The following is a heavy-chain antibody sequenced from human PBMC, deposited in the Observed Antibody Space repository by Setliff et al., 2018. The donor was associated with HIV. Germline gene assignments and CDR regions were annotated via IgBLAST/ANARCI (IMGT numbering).Heavy chain of an antibody. CDR3: VRERAGGLFDY. CDR1: GYIFTNYY. J-gene: IGHJ4*02. CDR2: MKPSSDAT. V-gene: IGHV1-46*01. Sequence: ASVKVSCKASGYIFTNYYIHWVRQAPGQGLEWMGAMKPSSDATFYAQKLQDRVTMTRDTSTNTVYMELSSLSSEDTAVYYCVRERAGGLFDYWGQGTLVTAPQ. D-gene: IGHD3-10*01.